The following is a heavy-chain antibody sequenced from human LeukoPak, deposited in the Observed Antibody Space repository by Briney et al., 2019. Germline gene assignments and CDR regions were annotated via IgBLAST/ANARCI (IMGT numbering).Heavy chain of an antibody. D-gene: IGHD6-13*01. CDR2: VYYSGST. CDR1: GGSISGYY. V-gene: IGHV4-59*12. J-gene: IGHJ5*02. Sequence: PSETLSLTCSVSGGSISGYYWSWIRQPPGERLEWIGYVYYSGSTDYNPSLRSRVTMSVDTSKNQFSLKLSSVTAADTAVYYCARGHPEVAAAGNWFDPWGQGTLVTVSS. CDR3: ARGHPEVAAAGNWFDP.